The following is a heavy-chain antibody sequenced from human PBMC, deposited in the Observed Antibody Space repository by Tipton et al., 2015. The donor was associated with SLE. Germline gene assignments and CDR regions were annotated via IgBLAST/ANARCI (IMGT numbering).Heavy chain of an antibody. J-gene: IGHJ4*02. CDR2: INHRGST. CDR1: GGSFSGYY. Sequence: TLSLTCAVYGGSFSGYYWSWIRQPPGKGLEWIGEINHRGSTNYNPSLKSRVTISVDTSKNQFSLKLSSVTAADTAVYYCATWMASTFHYWGQGTLVTVSS. CDR3: ATWMASTFHY. D-gene: IGHD5-24*01. V-gene: IGHV4-34*01.